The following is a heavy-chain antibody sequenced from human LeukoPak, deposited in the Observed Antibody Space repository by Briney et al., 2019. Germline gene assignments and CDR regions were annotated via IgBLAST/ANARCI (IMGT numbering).Heavy chain of an antibody. CDR3: ATLEGITMILEGRVLYI. CDR2: INHSGST. V-gene: IGHV4-34*01. Sequence: SETLSFTSAGYGVSLGCFYWIWIRQPPGKGLEWIGEINHSGSTNYNPSLKSRVTISVDTSKNQFSLKLSSMTAADTAVYYGATLEGITMILEGRVLYIWRRGTMVTVSS. D-gene: IGHD3-22*01. CDR1: GVSLGCFY. J-gene: IGHJ3*02.